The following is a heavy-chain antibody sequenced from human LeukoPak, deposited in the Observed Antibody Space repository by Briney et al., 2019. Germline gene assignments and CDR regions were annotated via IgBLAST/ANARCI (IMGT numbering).Heavy chain of an antibody. D-gene: IGHD1-26*01. CDR2: ISFDGSNQ. CDR1: GFTFSSYG. V-gene: IGHV3-30*18. Sequence: GRSLRLSCAASGFTFSSYGMHWVRQAPGKGLEWVALISFDGSNQYYADSVKGRYTISRDNSKNTLYLQMNSLRAEDTAVYYCAKPPEVGATVGYFDYWGQGTLVTVSS. CDR3: AKPPEVGATVGYFDY. J-gene: IGHJ4*02.